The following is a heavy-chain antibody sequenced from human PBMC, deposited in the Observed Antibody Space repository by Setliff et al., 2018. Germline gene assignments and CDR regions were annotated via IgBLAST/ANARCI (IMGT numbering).Heavy chain of an antibody. J-gene: IGHJ4*02. CDR1: GYTFTGYY. D-gene: IGHD1-26*01. CDR2: INPNSGGT. V-gene: IGHV1-2*06. CDR3: AKDGVGAKYYFDY. Sequence: ASVKVSCKASGYTFTGYYMHWVRQAPGQGPEWMGRINPNSGGTNYAQKFQGRVTMTRDTSISTAYMELSRLRSDDTAVYYCAKDGVGAKYYFDYWGQGTLVTVSS.